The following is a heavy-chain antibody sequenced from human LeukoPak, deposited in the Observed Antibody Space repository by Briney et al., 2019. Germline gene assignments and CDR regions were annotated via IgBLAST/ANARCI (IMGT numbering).Heavy chain of an antibody. J-gene: IGHJ5*02. Sequence: GGSLRLSCAASGFTFSSYEMNWVRQAPGKGLEWVSYISSSGSTIYYADSVKGRFTISRDNAKNSLYLQMNSLRAEDTAVYYCARDGLPVALTSWGRGTLVTVTS. CDR2: ISSSGSTI. CDR3: ARDGLPVALTS. V-gene: IGHV3-48*03. D-gene: IGHD2-2*01. CDR1: GFTFSSYE.